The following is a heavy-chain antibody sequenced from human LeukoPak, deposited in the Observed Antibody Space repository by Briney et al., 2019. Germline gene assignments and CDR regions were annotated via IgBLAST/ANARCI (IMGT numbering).Heavy chain of an antibody. CDR1: GFTFSSYG. V-gene: IGHV3-30*02. D-gene: IGHD6-19*01. Sequence: GGSLRLSCAASGFTFSSYGMHWVRQAPGKGLEWVAFIRYDGSNKYYADSVKGRFTISRDNSKNTLYLQMNSLRAEDTAVYYCARKLLAVAGTVGAFDIWGQGTMVTVSS. CDR2: IRYDGSNK. J-gene: IGHJ3*02. CDR3: ARKLLAVAGTVGAFDI.